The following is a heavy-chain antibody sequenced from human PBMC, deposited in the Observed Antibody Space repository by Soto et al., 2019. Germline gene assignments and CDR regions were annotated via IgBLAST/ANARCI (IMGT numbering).Heavy chain of an antibody. Sequence: QVQLVQSGAEVKKPGASVKDSCKASGYTFTSYGISWVRQAPGQGLEWMGWISAYNGDTNYAQILQDRVTMTTDTSTSRAYMELRSLRSDDTAVYYCARYCSGGSCYGAFDIWGQGTMVTVSS. J-gene: IGHJ3*02. CDR2: ISAYNGDT. V-gene: IGHV1-18*01. D-gene: IGHD2-15*01. CDR3: ARYCSGGSCYGAFDI. CDR1: GYTFTSYG.